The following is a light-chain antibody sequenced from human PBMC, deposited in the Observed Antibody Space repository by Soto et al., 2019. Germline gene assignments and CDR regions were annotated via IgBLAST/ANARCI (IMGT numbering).Light chain of an antibody. CDR1: QSVNSW. CDR3: HKYNSYSEA. CDR2: DAS. J-gene: IGKJ1*01. V-gene: IGKV1-5*01. Sequence: DIQMTQSPSTLSAFVGDRVTITCRASQSVNSWLAWYQQRPGKAPKLLIYDASTLESGVPSRFSGSGSGTEFTLTISSLQPDDFATYYCHKYNSYSEAFGQGTKV.